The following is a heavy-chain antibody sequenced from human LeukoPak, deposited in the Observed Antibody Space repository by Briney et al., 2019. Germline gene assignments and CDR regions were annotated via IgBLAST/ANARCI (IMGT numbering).Heavy chain of an antibody. CDR2: INHSGST. CDR1: GGSFSGYY. Sequence: SETLSLTCAVYGGSFSGYYWSWIRQPPGKGLEWIGEINHSGSTNYNPSLKSRVTISVDTSKNQFSLKLSSVTAADTAVYYCARQGYSYGYVRIYYFDYWGQGTLVTVSS. V-gene: IGHV4-34*01. CDR3: ARQGYSYGYVRIYYFDY. D-gene: IGHD5-18*01. J-gene: IGHJ4*02.